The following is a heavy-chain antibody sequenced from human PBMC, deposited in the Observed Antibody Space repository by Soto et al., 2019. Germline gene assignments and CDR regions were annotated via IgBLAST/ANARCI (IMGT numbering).Heavy chain of an antibody. CDR1: GFTFRNVW. Sequence: GGSLRLSCAASGFTFRNVWMHWVRQAPGKGLVWVSRINSDGSATDYADSVKGRFTISRDNAKNTLSLQMNSLRAEDTAVYYCAREGDAFDIWGQGTLVTVSS. D-gene: IGHD3-10*01. CDR3: AREGDAFDI. V-gene: IGHV3-74*01. J-gene: IGHJ3*02. CDR2: INSDGSAT.